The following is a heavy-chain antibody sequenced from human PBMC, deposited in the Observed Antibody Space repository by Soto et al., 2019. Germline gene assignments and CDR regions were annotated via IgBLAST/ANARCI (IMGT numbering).Heavy chain of an antibody. J-gene: IGHJ6*02. CDR1: GYTFNTYG. V-gene: IGHV1-18*01. CDR3: ARRLGCYYYGVDV. D-gene: IGHD3-16*01. Sequence: QVQLVQSGGEVKKPGASVKVSCKASGYTFNTYGISWVRQAPGQGLEWLGWISTYNGNTNYAQKLQDRITMTIDTSTTTAYMELRSLRSDDTAVYYCARRLGCYYYGVDVWGQGTTVTVSS. CDR2: ISTYNGNT.